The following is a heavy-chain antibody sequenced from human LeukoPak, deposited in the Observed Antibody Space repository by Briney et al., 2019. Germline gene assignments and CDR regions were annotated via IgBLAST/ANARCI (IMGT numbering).Heavy chain of an antibody. J-gene: IGHJ4*02. CDR2: ITPILGIA. CDR1: GYTFTGYY. CDR3: ARTTRDGYNFDY. Sequence: GASVKVSCKASGYTFTGYYMHWVRQAPGQGLEWMGRITPILGIANYAQKFQGRVTITADKSTSTAYMELSSLRSEDTAVYYCARTTRDGYNFDYWGQGTLVTVSS. D-gene: IGHD5-24*01. V-gene: IGHV1-69*02.